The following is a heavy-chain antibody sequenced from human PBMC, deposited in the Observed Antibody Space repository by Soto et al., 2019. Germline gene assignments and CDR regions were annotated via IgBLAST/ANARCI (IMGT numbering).Heavy chain of an antibody. V-gene: IGHV3-13*01. CDR2: ISTAGDT. CDR1: GFTFSSYD. CDR3: ARDRAGAFDI. J-gene: IGHJ3*02. Sequence: PGGSLRLSCAASGFTFSSYDMHWVRQATGKGLEWVSAISTAGDTYYPGSVKGRFTISRENAKNSLYLQMNSLRAGDTAVYYCARDRAGAFDIWGQGTMVTVSS.